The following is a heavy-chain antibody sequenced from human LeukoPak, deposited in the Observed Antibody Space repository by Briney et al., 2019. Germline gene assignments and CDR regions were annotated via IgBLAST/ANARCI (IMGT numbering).Heavy chain of an antibody. CDR1: GDTFNSDG. J-gene: IGHJ3*02. Sequence: ASVKVSCKASGDTFNSDGFSWVRQAPGQGLEWMGWISAYNGNTKYEQKFQGRVTMTTDTSTTAAYMELRSLRSDDTAVYYCERCEGGDCRDAFDIWGQGTMVTVSS. D-gene: IGHD2-21*02. V-gene: IGHV1-18*01. CDR3: ERCEGGDCRDAFDI. CDR2: ISAYNGNT.